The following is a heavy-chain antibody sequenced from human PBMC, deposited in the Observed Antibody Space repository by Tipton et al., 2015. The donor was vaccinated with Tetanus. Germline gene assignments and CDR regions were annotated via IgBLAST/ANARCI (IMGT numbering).Heavy chain of an antibody. J-gene: IGHJ4*02. CDR3: ARAHCSDGVCNFDF. CDR1: GYIFNNYW. CDR2: IYPGDSDT. Sequence: MQLVQSGGEVKKPGESLKISCKGSGYIFNNYWIGWVRQKPGKGLEWMGIIYPGDSDTRYSSSFQGQVTIPVDKSINTAYLQWSSLKSSDTSMFYCARAHCSDGVCNFDFWGQGALVSVAS. D-gene: IGHD2-8*01. V-gene: IGHV5-51*01.